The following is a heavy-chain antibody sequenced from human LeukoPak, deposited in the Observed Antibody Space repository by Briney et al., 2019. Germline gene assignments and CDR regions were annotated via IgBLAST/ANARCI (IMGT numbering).Heavy chain of an antibody. V-gene: IGHV4-38-2*02. D-gene: IGHD4-17*01. CDR3: ARDPNGDYGDY. J-gene: IGHJ4*02. CDR2: IYHSGST. CDR1: GGSISSGYY. Sequence: SQTLSLTCTVSGGSISSGYYWGWIRQPPGKGLEWIGSIYHSGSTYYNPSLKSRVTISVDTSKNQFSLKLSSVTAADTAVYYCARDPNGDYGDYWGQGTLVTVSS.